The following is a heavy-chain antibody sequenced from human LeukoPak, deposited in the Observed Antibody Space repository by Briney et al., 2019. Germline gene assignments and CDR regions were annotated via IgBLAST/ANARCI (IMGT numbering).Heavy chain of an antibody. D-gene: IGHD7-27*01. CDR1: GDFITAYY. CDR3: ASRKLGNDY. V-gene: IGHV4-59*01. J-gene: IGHJ4*02. CDR2: VYYTGST. Sequence: PSETLSLTCTVSGDFITAYYWSWIRQPPGKGLEWIGYVYYTGSTEYNPSLKSRVTISADTSKNQFSLNLSSVTAADTAVYYCASRKLGNDYWGQGTLVTVSS.